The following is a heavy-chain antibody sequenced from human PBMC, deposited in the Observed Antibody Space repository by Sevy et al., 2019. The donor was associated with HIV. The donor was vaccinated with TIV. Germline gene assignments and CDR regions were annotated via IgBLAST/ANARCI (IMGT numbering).Heavy chain of an antibody. CDR3: ARDCSSTSCLWGMDV. CDR1: GFTFSRDW. J-gene: IGHJ6*02. Sequence: GGSLRLSCAASGFTFSRDWMSWVRQAPGKGLEWVANIKLDGSEKYYVDSVKGRFTISRDNAKNSLYLQMNSLRAEDSAVYYCARDCSSTSCLWGMDVWGQGTTVTVSS. D-gene: IGHD2-2*01. V-gene: IGHV3-7*03. CDR2: IKLDGSEK.